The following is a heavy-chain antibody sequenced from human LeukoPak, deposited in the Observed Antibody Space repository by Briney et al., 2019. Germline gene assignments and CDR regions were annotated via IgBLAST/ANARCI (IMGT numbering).Heavy chain of an antibody. CDR2: IYYSGST. CDR1: GGSISSYY. Sequence: NPSETLSLTCTVSGGSISSYYWSWIRQPPGKGLEWIGYIYYSGSTNYNPSLKSRVTISVDTFKNQFSLKLSSVTAADTAVYYCARHAPGDFWSGYYPYYFDYWGQGTLVTVSS. V-gene: IGHV4-59*08. D-gene: IGHD3-3*01. CDR3: ARHAPGDFWSGYYPYYFDY. J-gene: IGHJ4*02.